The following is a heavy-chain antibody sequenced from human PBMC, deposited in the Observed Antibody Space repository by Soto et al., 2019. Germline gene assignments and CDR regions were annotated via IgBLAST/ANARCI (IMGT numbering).Heavy chain of an antibody. CDR3: AKRPRALLTFDY. D-gene: IGHD1-26*01. J-gene: IGHJ4*02. CDR1: GFIFSNYV. V-gene: IGHV3-23*04. CDR2: ISDSGGTS. Sequence: EVQLVDSGGGLVQPGGSLRLSCAASGFIFSNYVMSWVRQAPGKGLEWVSSISDSGGTSYYADSVKGRFTISRDNSKNTLDLQMNSLRAEETAIYYCAKRPRALLTFDYWGQGTLVTVSS.